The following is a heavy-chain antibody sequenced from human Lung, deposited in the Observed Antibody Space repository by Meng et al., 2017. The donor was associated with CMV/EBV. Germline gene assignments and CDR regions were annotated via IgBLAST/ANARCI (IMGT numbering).Heavy chain of an antibody. J-gene: IGHJ6*02. Sequence: SCAASGITVSGYRMHWVRQAPGKGLVWVPRINSDGTNTNYAESVKGRCTISRDNAKNTQYLQMNGVRGDDSALYYCARVSTYDFWGGYSFSDLYGMDVXGQGXTVTVSS. CDR3: ARVSTYDFWGGYSFSDLYGMDV. D-gene: IGHD3-3*01. V-gene: IGHV3-74*01. CDR2: INSDGTNT. CDR1: GITVSGYR.